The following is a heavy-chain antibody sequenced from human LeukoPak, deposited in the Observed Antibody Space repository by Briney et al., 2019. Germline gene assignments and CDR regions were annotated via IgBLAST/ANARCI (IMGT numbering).Heavy chain of an antibody. Sequence: GGYLRLSCAASGFTFDDYAMHWVRQAPGKGLEWVSGISWNSGSIGYADSVKGRFTISRDNAQNSLLQMNSLRAEDTAVYYCARGVYHLGPWGQGTLVTVSS. J-gene: IGHJ5*02. CDR1: GFTFDDYA. CDR3: ARGVYHLGP. V-gene: IGHV3-9*01. D-gene: IGHD2/OR15-2a*01. CDR2: ISWNSGSI.